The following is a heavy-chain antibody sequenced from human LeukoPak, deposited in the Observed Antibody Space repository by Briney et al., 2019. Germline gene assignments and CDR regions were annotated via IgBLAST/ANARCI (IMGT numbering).Heavy chain of an antibody. CDR3: ARVSGWLFDY. CDR1: GFTFSTYN. CDR2: IYSGGST. V-gene: IGHV3-53*01. J-gene: IGHJ4*02. D-gene: IGHD6-19*01. Sequence: AGGSLRLSCAASGFTFSTYNMNWVRQAPGKGLEWVSVIYSGGSTYYADSVKGRFTISRDNSKNTLYLQMNSLRAEDTAVYYCARVSGWLFDYWGQGTLVTVSS.